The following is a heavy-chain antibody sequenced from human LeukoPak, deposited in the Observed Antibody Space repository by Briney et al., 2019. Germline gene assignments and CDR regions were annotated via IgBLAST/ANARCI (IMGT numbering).Heavy chain of an antibody. V-gene: IGHV3-21*01. CDR1: GFTFSSYS. CDR3: ARVDITFGGVIVVFDY. CDR2: ISSSSSYI. Sequence: GSLRLSCAASGFTFSSYSMNWVRQAPGKGLEWVSSISSSSSYIYYADSVKGRFTISRDNAKNSLYLQMNSLRAEDTAVYYCARVDITFGGVIVVFDYWGQGTLVTVSS. D-gene: IGHD3-16*02. J-gene: IGHJ4*02.